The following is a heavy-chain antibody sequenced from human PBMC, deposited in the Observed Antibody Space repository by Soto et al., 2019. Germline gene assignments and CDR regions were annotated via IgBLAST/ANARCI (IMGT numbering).Heavy chain of an antibody. Sequence: GGSLRLSCAASGFTLSSYAMSWVRQAPGKGLEWVSAISGSGGSTYYEDSVKGRFTISRDNSKNTLYLQMNSLRAEDTAVYYCAPRRPYGMDVWGQGTTVTVSS. V-gene: IGHV3-23*01. CDR3: APRRPYGMDV. CDR1: GFTLSSYA. CDR2: ISGSGGST. J-gene: IGHJ6*02.